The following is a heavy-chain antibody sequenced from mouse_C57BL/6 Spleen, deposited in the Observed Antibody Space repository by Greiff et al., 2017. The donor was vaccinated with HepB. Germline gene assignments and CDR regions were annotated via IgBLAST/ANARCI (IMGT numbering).Heavy chain of an antibody. D-gene: IGHD1-1*01. CDR2: IDPSDSET. CDR1: GYTFTSYW. V-gene: IGHV1-52*01. Sequence: VQLQQPGAELVRPGSSVKLSRKASGYTFTSYWMHWVKQRPIQGLEWIGNIDPSDSETHYNQKFKDKATLTVDKSSSTAYMQLSSLTSEDSAVYYCARIHYGSSYWYFDVWGTGTTVTVSS. J-gene: IGHJ1*03. CDR3: ARIHYGSSYWYFDV.